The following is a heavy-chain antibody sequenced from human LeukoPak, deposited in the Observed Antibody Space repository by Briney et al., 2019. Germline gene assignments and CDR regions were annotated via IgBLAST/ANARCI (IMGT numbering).Heavy chain of an antibody. CDR3: ARVYGYVDHPDY. Sequence: ASVKVSCKASGYTFTSYDINWVRQATGQGPEWMGWMNPNSGNTGYAQKFQGRVTMTRNTSTSTVYMELSSLRSEDTAVYYCARVYGYVDHPDYWGQGTLVTVSS. CDR1: GYTFTSYD. J-gene: IGHJ4*02. V-gene: IGHV1-8*01. D-gene: IGHD4-17*01. CDR2: MNPNSGNT.